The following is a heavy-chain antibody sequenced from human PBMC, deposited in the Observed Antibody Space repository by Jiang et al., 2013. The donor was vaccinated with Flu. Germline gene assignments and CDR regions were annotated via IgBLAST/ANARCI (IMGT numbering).Heavy chain of an antibody. CDR1: GFTVSTNY. CDR2: IYTGGST. Sequence: GLIQPGGSLRLSCAASGFTVSTNYMSWVRQAPGKGLEWVSIIYTGGSTYYADSVKGRFTISRDNSKNTLYLQMNSLRAEDTAVYYCARDRGREVYYYGMDVWGQGTTVTVSS. CDR3: ARDRGREVYYYGMDV. V-gene: IGHV3-53*01. D-gene: IGHD3-10*01. J-gene: IGHJ6*02.